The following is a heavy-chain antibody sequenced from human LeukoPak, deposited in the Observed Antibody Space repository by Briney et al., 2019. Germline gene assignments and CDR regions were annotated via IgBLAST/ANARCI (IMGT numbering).Heavy chain of an antibody. CDR1: GGSISSYY. CDR3: ARLDYYYYYMDV. J-gene: IGHJ6*03. V-gene: IGHV4-4*09. CDR2: IYTSGST. Sequence: SETLSLTCNVSGGSISSYYWSWIRQPPGKGLERIGYIYTSGSTDYNPSLQSRVSISVDTSQNQFSLKLSSVTAADAAVYYCARLDYYYYYMDVWGKGTTVTVSS.